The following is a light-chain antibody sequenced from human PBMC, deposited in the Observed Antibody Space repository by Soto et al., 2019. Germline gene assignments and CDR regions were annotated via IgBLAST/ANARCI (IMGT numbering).Light chain of an antibody. V-gene: IGLV2-11*01. CDR3: CSYAGSYTLYV. CDR2: DVS. Sequence: QSALTQPRSVSGSPGQSVTISCTGTSSDVGGYNYVSWYQQHPGKAPKLMIYDVSKRPSGVPDRFSGSKSGNTASLTISGLQDEDEADYYCCSYAGSYTLYVFGTGTKVTVL. J-gene: IGLJ1*01. CDR1: SSDVGGYNY.